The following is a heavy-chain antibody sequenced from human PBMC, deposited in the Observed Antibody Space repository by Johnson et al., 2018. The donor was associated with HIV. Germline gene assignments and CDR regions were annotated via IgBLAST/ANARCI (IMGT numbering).Heavy chain of an antibody. V-gene: IGHV3-30*02. CDR3: AKDGLRLGVVSAFDI. J-gene: IGHJ3*02. D-gene: IGHD3-3*01. CDR1: GFTVSSNY. CDR2: IRYDGSSK. Sequence: HVQLVESGGGLVQPGGSLRLSCAASGFTVSSNYMTWVRQAPGKGLEWVAFIRYDGSSKNCAKSVKGRFTISRDNSNNTLYLRMNSLRPEDTAMYYCAKDGLRLGVVSAFDIWGQGTMVTVSS.